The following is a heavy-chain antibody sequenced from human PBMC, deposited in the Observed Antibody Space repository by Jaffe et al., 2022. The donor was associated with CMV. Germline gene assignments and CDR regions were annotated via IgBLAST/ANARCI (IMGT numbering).Heavy chain of an antibody. V-gene: IGHV3-48*02. CDR3: ARDGLPYYYYYGMDV. D-gene: IGHD4-17*01. CDR2: ISSSSSTI. Sequence: EVQLVESGGGLVQPGGSLRLSCAASGFTFSSYSMNWVRQAPGKGLEWVSYISSSSSTIYYADSVKGRFTISRDNAKNSLYLQMNSLRDEDTAVYYCARDGLPYYYYYGMDVWGQGTTVTVSS. CDR1: GFTFSSYS. J-gene: IGHJ6*02.